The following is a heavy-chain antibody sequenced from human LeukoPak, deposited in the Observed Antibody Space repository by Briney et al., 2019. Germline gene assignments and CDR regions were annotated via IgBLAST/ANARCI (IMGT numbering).Heavy chain of an antibody. J-gene: IGHJ4*02. CDR3: AKERGISYTYEFDY. CDR1: GFTFANYA. CDR2: ISGSGSNT. Sequence: GSLRLSCAASGFTFANYAMTWVRQAPGKGLDCVSLISGSGSNTYYTDSVQGRFTISRDNSRNTLYLQMSSLRAEDTAIYYCAKERGISYTYEFDYWGQGALVTVSS. D-gene: IGHD3-16*01. V-gene: IGHV3-23*01.